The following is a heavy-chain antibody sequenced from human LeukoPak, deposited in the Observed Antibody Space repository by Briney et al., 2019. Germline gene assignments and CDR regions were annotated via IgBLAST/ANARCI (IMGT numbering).Heavy chain of an antibody. CDR3: AREEVTETLAFDI. V-gene: IGHV4-4*07. CDR2: INTRGST. J-gene: IGHJ3*02. CDR1: GGSISNYY. Sequence: SETLSLTCTISGGSISNYYWSWIRQPAGKGLEWIGHINTRGSTNYNPSLNSRVTMSVDTSKTHFSLKLSSVTAADTAVYYCAREEVTETLAFDIWGQGTMVTVSS. D-gene: IGHD1-7*01.